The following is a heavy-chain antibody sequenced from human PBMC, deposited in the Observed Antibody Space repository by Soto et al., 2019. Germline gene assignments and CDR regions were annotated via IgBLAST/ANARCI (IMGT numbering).Heavy chain of an antibody. Sequence: SETLSLTCNFSCVSIISGGYYWTWIRQHPGKGLEWIGYNYHPGNTYYNPSLKRRVIISVDTSKNQFSLKLSSVTAADTAVYYCASSAYYYGMDVWGQGTTVTVSS. V-gene: IGHV4-31*03. CDR3: ASSAYYYGMDV. J-gene: IGHJ6*02. CDR2: NYHPGNT. CDR1: CVSIISGGYY. D-gene: IGHD2-21*01.